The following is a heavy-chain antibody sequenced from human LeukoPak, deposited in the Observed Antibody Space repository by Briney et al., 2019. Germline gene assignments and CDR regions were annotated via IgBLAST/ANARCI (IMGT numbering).Heavy chain of an antibody. Sequence: GGSLRLSCAASGFSFRNYAISWVRQAPGKGLEWVSSISGSGGSTYSADSVKGRFTISRENSNNTLYLQMNSLRADDTAMYYCEKDSEATITPLSAFDIWGQGTMVTVSS. D-gene: IGHD4-23*01. CDR3: EKDSEATITPLSAFDI. V-gene: IGHV3-23*01. CDR1: GFSFRNYA. CDR2: ISGSGGST. J-gene: IGHJ3*02.